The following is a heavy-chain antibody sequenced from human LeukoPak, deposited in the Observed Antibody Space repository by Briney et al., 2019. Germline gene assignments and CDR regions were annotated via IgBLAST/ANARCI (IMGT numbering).Heavy chain of an antibody. CDR1: GFTFSDYA. V-gene: IGHV3-23*01. CDR3: AKGGYTYGP. D-gene: IGHD5-18*01. J-gene: IGHJ5*02. Sequence: GGSLRLSCVASGFTFSDYAVTWVRQAPGKGLEWVSAISGSGNSTFYADSVKGRFTISRDNSKNALYLQMNSLRAEDTALYYCAKGGYTYGPWGQGTLVTVSS. CDR2: ISGSGNST.